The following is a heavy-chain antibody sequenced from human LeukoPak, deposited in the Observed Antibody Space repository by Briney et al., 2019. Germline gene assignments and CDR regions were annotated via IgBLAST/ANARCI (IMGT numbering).Heavy chain of an antibody. Sequence: GGSLRLSCAASGFTFSSYAMHWVRQAPGKGLEWVAVISYDGSNKYYADSVKGRFTISRDNSKNTLYLQMHSLRPGDTAVYYCVREDTPATANYWGQGTLVIISS. CDR1: GFTFSSYA. D-gene: IGHD2-21*02. CDR2: ISYDGSNK. J-gene: IGHJ4*02. CDR3: VREDTPATANY. V-gene: IGHV3-30-3*01.